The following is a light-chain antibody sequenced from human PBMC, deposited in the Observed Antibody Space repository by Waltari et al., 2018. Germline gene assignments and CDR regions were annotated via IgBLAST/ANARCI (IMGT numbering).Light chain of an antibody. V-gene: IGLV2-14*01. CDR2: EVN. Sequence: QSALTQPASVSGSPGQSITISCTGTSSDVGAYNYVPLYQQHPRTAPKLMIYEVNNRPSGVSHRFSGSKSGNTASLTISGLQAEDEADYYCNSYTSSTTQVFGTGTKVTVL. CDR3: NSYTSSTTQV. J-gene: IGLJ1*01. CDR1: SSDVGAYNY.